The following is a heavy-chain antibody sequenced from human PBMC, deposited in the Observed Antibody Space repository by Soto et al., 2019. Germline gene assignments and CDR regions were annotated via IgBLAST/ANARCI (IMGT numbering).Heavy chain of an antibody. Sequence: QVQLVQSGAEVKKPGASVKVSCKASGYTFTSYAMHWVRQAPGQRLEWMGWINAGNGNTKYSQKFQGRVTITRDTSASTAYMELSSLRSEDTAVYYCAYLEHDYGDYEAYWGQGTLVTVSS. CDR2: INAGNGNT. V-gene: IGHV1-3*01. D-gene: IGHD4-17*01. J-gene: IGHJ4*02. CDR1: GYTFTSYA. CDR3: AYLEHDYGDYEAY.